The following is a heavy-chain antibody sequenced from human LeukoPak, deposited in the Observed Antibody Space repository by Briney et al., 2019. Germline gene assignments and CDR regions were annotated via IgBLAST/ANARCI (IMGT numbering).Heavy chain of an antibody. J-gene: IGHJ4*02. CDR2: ISWNSGII. CDR1: GFTFGDYA. CDR3: AKGASYGSVSYDDY. V-gene: IGHV3-9*01. Sequence: PGRSLRLSCAASGFTFGDYAMHWVRPAPGKGLEWVSGISWNSGIIAYADSVKGRFTISRDNAKNSLYLQMNSLRAEDTALYYCAKGASYGSVSYDDYWGQGTLVTVSS. D-gene: IGHD3-10*01.